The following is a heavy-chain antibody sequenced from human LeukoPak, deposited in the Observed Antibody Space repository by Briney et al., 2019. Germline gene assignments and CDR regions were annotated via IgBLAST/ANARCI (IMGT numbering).Heavy chain of an antibody. CDR2: MNPNSGNT. V-gene: IGHV1-8*01. CDR3: ARGKGATISYYYYGMDV. J-gene: IGHJ6*02. CDR1: GYTFTSYD. D-gene: IGHD5-12*01. Sequence: ASVKVSCKASGYTFTSYDINWVRQATGQGLEWMGWMNPNSGNTGYAQKFQGRVTMTRNTSISTAYMELSSLRSEDTAAYYCARGKGATISYYYYGMDVWGQGTTVTVSS.